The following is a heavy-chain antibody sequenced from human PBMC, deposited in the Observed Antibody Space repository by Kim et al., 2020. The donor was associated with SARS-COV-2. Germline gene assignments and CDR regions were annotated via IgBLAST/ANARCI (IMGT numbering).Heavy chain of an antibody. D-gene: IGHD2-15*01. J-gene: IGHJ6*02. CDR1: GYTFTGYY. Sequence: ASVKVSCKASGYTFTGYYMHWVRQAPGQGLEWMGWINPNSGGTNYAQKFQGRVTMTRDTSISTAYMELSRLRSDDTAVYYCARDTRVSCSGGSCYYNYYYYYGMDVWGQGTTVTVSS. CDR3: ARDTRVSCSGGSCYYNYYYYYGMDV. V-gene: IGHV1-2*02. CDR2: INPNSGGT.